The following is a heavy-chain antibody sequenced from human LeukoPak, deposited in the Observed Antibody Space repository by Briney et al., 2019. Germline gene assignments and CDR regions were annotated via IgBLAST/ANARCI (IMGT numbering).Heavy chain of an antibody. CDR3: AKDRLVWGVVPAAIGLGY. CDR2: IRYDGSNK. J-gene: IGHJ4*02. D-gene: IGHD2-2*02. Sequence: PGGSLRLSCAASGFTFSSYGMHWVRQAPGKGLEWVAFIRYDGSNKYYADSVKGRFTISRDNSKNTLYLQMNSLRAEDTAVYYCAKDRLVWGVVPAAIGLGYWGQGTLVTVSS. V-gene: IGHV3-30*02. CDR1: GFTFSSYG.